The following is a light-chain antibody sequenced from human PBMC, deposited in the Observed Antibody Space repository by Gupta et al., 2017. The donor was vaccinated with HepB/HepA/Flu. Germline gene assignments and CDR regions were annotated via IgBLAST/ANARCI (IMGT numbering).Light chain of an antibody. V-gene: IGKV3-20*01. J-gene: IGKJ1*01. CDR3: QQYGSSLWT. Sequence: ETVLTQSPGTLSLSPRERATLSCRASQSVSSSYLAWYQQKPGQAPRLLIYGASSRATGIPDRFSGSGSGTDFTLTISRLEPEDFAVYYCQQYGSSLWTFGQGTKVEIK. CDR2: GAS. CDR1: QSVSSSY.